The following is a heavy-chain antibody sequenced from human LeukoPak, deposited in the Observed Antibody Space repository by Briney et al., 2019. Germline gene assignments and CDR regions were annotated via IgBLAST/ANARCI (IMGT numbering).Heavy chain of an antibody. CDR2: ISAYNGNT. CDR3: ARDGYSGYDSPYGPVIEKYYFDY. D-gene: IGHD5-12*01. Sequence: ASVKVSCKASGCTFTSYGISWVRQAPGQGLEWMGWISAYNGNTNYAQKLQGRVTMTTDTSTSTAYMELRSLRSDDTAVYYCARDGYSGYDSPYGPVIEKYYFDYWGQGTLVTVSS. V-gene: IGHV1-18*01. J-gene: IGHJ4*02. CDR1: GCTFTSYG.